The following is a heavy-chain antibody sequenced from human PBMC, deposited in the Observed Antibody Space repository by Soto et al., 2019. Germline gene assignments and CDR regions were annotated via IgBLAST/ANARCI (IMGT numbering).Heavy chain of an antibody. J-gene: IGHJ5*02. CDR3: ATGGLFSS. Sequence: PSETLSLTCGISGGYFSANYWSWVRQSPGKGLEWLGEINHSGSTEYNPSLKSRVTISADSSKNQFSLTLTSVTAADTAVYYCATGGLFSSWGQGTLVTVSS. V-gene: IGHV4-34*01. CDR2: INHSGST. CDR1: GGYFSANY. D-gene: IGHD3-3*01.